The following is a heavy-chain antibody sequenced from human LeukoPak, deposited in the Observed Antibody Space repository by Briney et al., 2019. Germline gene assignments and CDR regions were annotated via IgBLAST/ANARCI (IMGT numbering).Heavy chain of an antibody. CDR1: GFTFSSYW. V-gene: IGHV3-7*01. D-gene: IGHD3-22*01. Sequence: PGGSLRLSCAASGFTFSSYWMSWVRQAPGKGLEWVANIKQDGSEKYYVDPVKGRFTISRDNAKNSLYLQMNSLRAEDTAVYYCARDSSYYYDSSGYYSDYWGQGTLVTVSS. CDR3: ARDSSYYYDSSGYYSDY. CDR2: IKQDGSEK. J-gene: IGHJ4*02.